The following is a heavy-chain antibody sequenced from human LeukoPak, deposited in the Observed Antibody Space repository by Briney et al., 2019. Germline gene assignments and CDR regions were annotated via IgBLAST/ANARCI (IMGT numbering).Heavy chain of an antibody. D-gene: IGHD2-21*02. CDR1: GFTFDDYA. CDR3: AKDYCGGDCYSGWYFDL. CDR2: ISYNSDTI. V-gene: IGHV3-9*01. J-gene: IGHJ2*01. Sequence: GGSLRLSCAASGFTFDDYAMHWVRQAPGKGLEWVSGISYNSDTIAYADSVKGRFTISRDNAKNSLYLQMNSLRAEDTALYYCAKDYCGGDCYSGWYFDLWGRGTLVTVSS.